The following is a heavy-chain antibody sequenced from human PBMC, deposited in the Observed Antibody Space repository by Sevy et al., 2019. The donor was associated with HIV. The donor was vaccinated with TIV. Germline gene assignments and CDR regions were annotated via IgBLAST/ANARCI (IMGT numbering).Heavy chain of an antibody. CDR3: ARDGAATGSDAFDIWGSTFDI. CDR2: INTNTGNP. J-gene: IGHJ3*02. D-gene: IGHD6-13*01. CDR1: GYTFTSHA. V-gene: IGHV7-4-1*02. Sequence: ASVTVSCKASGYTFTSHAMIWVRQAPGQGLEWMGWINTNTGNPTYGQGFTGRFVFSLDTSVSTAYLQISSLKAADTAVYYCARDGAATGSDAFDIWGSTFDIWGQGTMVTVSS.